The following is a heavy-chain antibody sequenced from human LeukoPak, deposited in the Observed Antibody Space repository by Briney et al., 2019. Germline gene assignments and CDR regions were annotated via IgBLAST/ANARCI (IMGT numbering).Heavy chain of an antibody. CDR2: IYYSGST. CDR1: GGSISSYY. J-gene: IGHJ4*02. D-gene: IGHD6-19*01. Sequence: SETLSLTCTVSGGSISSYYWGWIRQPPGKGLEWIGSIYYSGSTYYNPSLKSRVTISVDTSENQFSLKLSSVSAADTAVYYCARASSGWGFYWGQGTLVTVSS. CDR3: ARASSGWGFY. V-gene: IGHV4-39*07.